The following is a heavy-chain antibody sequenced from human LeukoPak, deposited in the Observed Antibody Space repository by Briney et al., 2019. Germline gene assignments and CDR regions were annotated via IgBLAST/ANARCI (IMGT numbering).Heavy chain of an antibody. CDR2: ISGSGGST. V-gene: IGHV3-23*01. CDR1: GFTFSSYA. D-gene: IGHD4-11*01. CDR3: AKFPVTTITYFDY. J-gene: IGHJ4*02. Sequence: GGSLRLSCAASGFTFSSYAMSWVRQAPGKGLEWVSGISGSGGSTYYADSVKGRFTISRDNSKNTLFLQMNSLRAEDTAVYYCAKFPVTTITYFDYWGQGTLVTVSS.